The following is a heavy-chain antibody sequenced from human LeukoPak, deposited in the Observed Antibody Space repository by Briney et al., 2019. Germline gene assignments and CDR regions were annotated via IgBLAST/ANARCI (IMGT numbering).Heavy chain of an antibody. Sequence: SETLSLTCAMYGGSFSGHYWSWIRQPPGKGLEWIGEINHSGNTNYNPSLKSRVTISLDTSKNQLSLKLTSVTAADTAVYYCARGGLEYCSSASCYARFDPWGQGTLVTVSS. CDR1: GGSFSGHY. D-gene: IGHD2-2*01. V-gene: IGHV4-34*01. CDR2: INHSGNT. CDR3: ARGGLEYCSSASCYARFDP. J-gene: IGHJ5*02.